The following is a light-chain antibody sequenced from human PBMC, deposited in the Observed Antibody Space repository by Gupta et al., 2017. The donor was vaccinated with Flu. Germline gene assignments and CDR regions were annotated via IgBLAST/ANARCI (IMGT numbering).Light chain of an antibody. V-gene: IGLV1-51*01. J-gene: IGLJ1*01. CDR3: EAWDCSLGAYV. CDR1: SSNIGNNY. CDR2: DNN. Sequence: NATSACSRSSSNIGNNYVYWYQQLPGTAPKLLIYDNNKRPSGVPDRFSGSKYGTSTTLGITGLQSGDEADYYWEAWDCSLGAYVFGGGTKITVL.